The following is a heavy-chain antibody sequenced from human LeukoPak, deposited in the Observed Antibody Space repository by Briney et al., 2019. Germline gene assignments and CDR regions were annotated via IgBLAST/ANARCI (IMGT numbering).Heavy chain of an antibody. CDR3: ATLSTVGDYHWIDY. V-gene: IGHV3-21*01. D-gene: IGHD1-26*01. J-gene: IGHJ4*02. CDR1: GFTFSSYS. CDR2: ISSSSSYI. Sequence: GGSLRLSCAASGFTFSSYSMNWVRQAPGKGLEWVSSISSSSSYIYYADSVKGRFTISRDNAKNSLYLQMNSLRAEDTAVYYCATLSTVGDYHWIDYWGQGTLVTVSS.